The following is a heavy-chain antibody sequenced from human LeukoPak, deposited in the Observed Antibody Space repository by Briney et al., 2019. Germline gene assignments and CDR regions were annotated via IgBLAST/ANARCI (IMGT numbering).Heavy chain of an antibody. V-gene: IGHV4-34*01. D-gene: IGHD2-15*01. J-gene: IGHJ4*02. Sequence: PSETLSLTCAVYGGSFSGYYWSWIRQPPGKGLEWIGETNHSGSTNSNPSLKSRVTMSLDTSKKQFSLRLSSVTAADTAVYYCATKRGGSGGSFYFDYWGQGTLVTVSS. CDR3: ATKRGGSGGSFYFDY. CDR2: TNHSGST. CDR1: GGSFSGYY.